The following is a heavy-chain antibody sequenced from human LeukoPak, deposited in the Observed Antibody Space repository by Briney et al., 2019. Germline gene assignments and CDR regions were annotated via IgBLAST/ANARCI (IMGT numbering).Heavy chain of an antibody. V-gene: IGHV3-21*01. CDR2: ISSSATYI. CDR3: ARGGTAKTDY. Sequence: GGSLNLSCAASGFTFSSFSFNWLRQAPERGLEWVAAISSSATYIFYADSVKGRFTISRDDAKNAVFLEMDSLRVEDTAVYYCARGGTAKTDYWGQGTLVTVSS. CDR1: GFTFSSFS. J-gene: IGHJ4*02. D-gene: IGHD1-1*01.